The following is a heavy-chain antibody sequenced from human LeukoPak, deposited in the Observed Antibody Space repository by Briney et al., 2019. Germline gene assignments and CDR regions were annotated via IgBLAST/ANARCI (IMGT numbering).Heavy chain of an antibody. Sequence: SETLSLTCAVYGGSFSGYYWSWIRQPPGKGLEWIGEINHSGSTNYNPSLKSRVTISVDTSKNQFSPKLSSVTAADTAVYYCARPVEGAMVRGPNVGRGWFDPWGQGTLVTVSS. CDR2: INHSGST. J-gene: IGHJ5*02. D-gene: IGHD3-10*01. V-gene: IGHV4-34*01. CDR3: ARPVEGAMVRGPNVGRGWFDP. CDR1: GGSFSGYY.